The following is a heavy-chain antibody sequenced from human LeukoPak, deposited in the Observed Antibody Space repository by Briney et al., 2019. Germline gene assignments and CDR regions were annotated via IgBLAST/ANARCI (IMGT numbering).Heavy chain of an antibody. D-gene: IGHD2-15*01. V-gene: IGHV4-34*01. CDR3: ARVGSGYCSGGSCYWDNWFDP. CDR1: GGSFSGYY. CDR2: INHSGST. Sequence: SETLSLTCAVYGGSFSGYYWSWIRQPPGKGLEWIGEINHSGSTNYNPSLKSRVTISVDTSKNQFSLKLSSVTAADTAVYYCARVGSGYCSGGSCYWDNWFDPWGQGTLVTVSS. J-gene: IGHJ5*02.